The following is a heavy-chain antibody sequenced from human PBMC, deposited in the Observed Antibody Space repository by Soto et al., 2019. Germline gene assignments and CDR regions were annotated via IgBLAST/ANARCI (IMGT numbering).Heavy chain of an antibody. CDR1: GFTFSSYS. CDR2: ISSSSSYI. V-gene: IGHV3-21*01. CDR3: ARVVYDILTGYYPSWYFDY. Sequence: GGSLRLSCAASGFTFSSYSMNWVRQAPGKGLEWVSSISSSSSYIYYADSVKGRFTISRDNAKNSLYLQMNSLRAEDTAVYYCARVVYDILTGYYPSWYFDYWGQGTLVTVSS. D-gene: IGHD3-9*01. J-gene: IGHJ4*02.